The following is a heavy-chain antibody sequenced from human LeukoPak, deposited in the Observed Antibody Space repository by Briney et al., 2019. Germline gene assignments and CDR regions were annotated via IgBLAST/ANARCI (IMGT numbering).Heavy chain of an antibody. V-gene: IGHV1-69*13. CDR3: EAYYYDSSGYYVDY. CDR2: IIPIFGTA. Sequence: SVKVSCKASGGTFISYAISWVRQAPGQGLEWMGGIIPIFGTANYAQKFQGRVTITADESTSTAYMELSSLRSEDTAVYYCEAYYYDSSGYYVDYWGQGTLVTVSS. CDR1: GGTFISYA. D-gene: IGHD3-22*01. J-gene: IGHJ4*02.